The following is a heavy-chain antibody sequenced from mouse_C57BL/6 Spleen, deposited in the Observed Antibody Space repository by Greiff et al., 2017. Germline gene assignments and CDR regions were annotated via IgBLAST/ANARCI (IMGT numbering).Heavy chain of an antibody. V-gene: IGHV2-6*01. J-gene: IGHJ3*01. CDR3: GSQTGRFAY. D-gene: IGHD1-3*01. CDR2: IWGVGSS. Sequence: QVQLKESGPGLVAPSQSLSITCTVSGFSLTSYGVYWVRQSPGKGLEWLGVIWGVGSSNYNSALKSRLSISKDKAKRQVFLKMNSLKTDDTAMYDRGSQTGRFAYWGQGTLVTVSA. CDR1: GFSLTSYG.